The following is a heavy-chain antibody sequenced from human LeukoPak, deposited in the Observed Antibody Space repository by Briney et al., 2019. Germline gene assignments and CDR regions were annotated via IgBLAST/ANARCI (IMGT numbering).Heavy chain of an antibody. Sequence: PSETLSLTCTVSGGSISSYYWSWIRQPPGKGLEWIGYIYDSGSTNYNPSLKSRVTISVDTSKNQFSLKLSSVTAADTAVYYCARGWSREQQLVDYFDYWGQGTLVTVSS. CDR1: GGSISSYY. V-gene: IGHV4-59*01. D-gene: IGHD6-13*01. CDR3: ARGWSREQQLVDYFDY. J-gene: IGHJ4*02. CDR2: IYDSGST.